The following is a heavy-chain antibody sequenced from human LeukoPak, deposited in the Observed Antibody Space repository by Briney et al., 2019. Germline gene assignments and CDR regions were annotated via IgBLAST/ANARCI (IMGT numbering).Heavy chain of an antibody. V-gene: IGHV3-48*03. D-gene: IGHD3-10*01. Sequence: AGGSLILSCAASGFTFRSYEMNWVRQAPGKGLEWVSYISSGGDNIYYADSVKGRFTISRDNAKNSLYLQMNSLRAEDTAVYYCARDRGARGRGLAWGQGIQVTVSS. J-gene: IGHJ5*02. CDR1: GFTFRSYE. CDR2: ISSGGDNI. CDR3: ARDRGARGRGLA.